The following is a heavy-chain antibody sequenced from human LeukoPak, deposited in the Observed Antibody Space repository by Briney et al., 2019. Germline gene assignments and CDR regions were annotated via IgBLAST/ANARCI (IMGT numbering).Heavy chain of an antibody. CDR2: ISWNSGSI. CDR3: AKDSSYSTATTSLDH. J-gene: IGHJ4*02. CDR1: GFTFDDYA. Sequence: PGGSLRLSCTASGFTFDDYAMHWVRQAPGKGLEWVSGISWNSGSIGYVDSVKGRFTISRDNAENSLYLQMNSLRAEDTALYYCAKDSSYSTATTSLDHWGQGTLVTVSS. V-gene: IGHV3-9*01. D-gene: IGHD1-1*01.